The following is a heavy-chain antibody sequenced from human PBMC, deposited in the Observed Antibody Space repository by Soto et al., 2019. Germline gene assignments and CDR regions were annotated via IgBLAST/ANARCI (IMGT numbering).Heavy chain of an antibody. J-gene: IGHJ5*02. CDR2: IYYSGST. Sequence: QVQLQESGPGLVKPSETLSLTCTVSGGSISSYYWSWIRQPPGKGLEWIGYIYYSGSTNYNPSLKSRVTISVDTSKNQFSLKLSSVTAADTAVYYCARAETYNWFDPWGQGTLVTVSS. CDR1: GGSISSYY. V-gene: IGHV4-59*01. CDR3: ARAETYNWFDP.